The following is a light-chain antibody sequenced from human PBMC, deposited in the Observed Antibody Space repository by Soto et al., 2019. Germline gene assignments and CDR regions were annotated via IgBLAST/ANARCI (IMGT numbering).Light chain of an antibody. CDR1: QSVTANY. CDR3: LQYGVPLWT. CDR2: AAS. V-gene: IGKV3-20*01. J-gene: IGKJ1*01. Sequence: EIALTQSPGTLSLSPGERATLSCRASQSVTANYLAWYQQKPGQAPRLLTYAASIGATVVPDRFSGSGSGTDFTLTISRLEPEDFAVYYCLQYGVPLWTFGQGTKVEIK.